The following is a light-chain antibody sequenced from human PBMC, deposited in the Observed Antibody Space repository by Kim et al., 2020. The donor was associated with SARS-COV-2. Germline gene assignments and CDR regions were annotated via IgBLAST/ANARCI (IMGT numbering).Light chain of an antibody. V-gene: IGKV3-15*01. CDR2: GAS. J-gene: IGKJ4*02. Sequence: VSPGEGVTRDCRASQRINNNLAWYHQKPGQAPRLVIYGASTRATGIPARFSGSGSGKEFTLTISSLQPEDSAVYYCQQYYLWPRTFGVGTKVDIK. CDR1: QRINNN. CDR3: QQYYLWPRT.